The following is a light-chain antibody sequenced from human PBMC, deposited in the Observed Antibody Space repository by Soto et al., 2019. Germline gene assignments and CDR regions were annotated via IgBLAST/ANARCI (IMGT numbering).Light chain of an antibody. Sequence: QAVVTQEPSLTVSPGGTVTLTCGSSTGTVTTSHYPYWFQQKPGQAPRTLIFDTNNNHSWTPARFSGSLLGGKPALTLSGAQAEDEAEYFCALSYGGDRVFGGGTKLTVL. J-gene: IGLJ3*02. CDR2: DTN. CDR1: TGTVTTSHY. CDR3: ALSYGGDRV. V-gene: IGLV7-46*01.